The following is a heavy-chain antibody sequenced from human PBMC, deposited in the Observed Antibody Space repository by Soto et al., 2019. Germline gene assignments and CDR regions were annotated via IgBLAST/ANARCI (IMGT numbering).Heavy chain of an antibody. V-gene: IGHV3-30-3*01. CDR3: ARGQQWLPPKYSYGMDV. CDR1: GFTFSSYA. Sequence: QVQLVESGGGVVQPGRSLRLSCAASGFTFSSYAMHWVRQAPGKGLEWVAVISYDGSNKYYADSVKGRFTISRDNSKNXXYLQMNSLRAEDTAVYYCARGQQWLPPKYSYGMDVWRQGTTVNVSS. D-gene: IGHD6-19*01. J-gene: IGHJ6*01. CDR2: ISYDGSNK.